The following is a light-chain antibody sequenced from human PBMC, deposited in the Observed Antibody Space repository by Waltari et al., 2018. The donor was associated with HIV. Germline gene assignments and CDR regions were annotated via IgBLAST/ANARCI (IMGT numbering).Light chain of an antibody. J-gene: IGLJ2*01. CDR1: TVGNIH. CDR2: EDD. V-gene: IGLV3-1*01. CDR3: QAWDKNDVI. Sequence: SFDLAQPPSVSVSPGQTATIACSGDTVGNIHFFWYYQKSGQAPVLVIYEDDKRPSGIAERFSGSKSGKTGTLTITGTQSMDEGDYYCQAWDKNDVIFGGGTKLTVL.